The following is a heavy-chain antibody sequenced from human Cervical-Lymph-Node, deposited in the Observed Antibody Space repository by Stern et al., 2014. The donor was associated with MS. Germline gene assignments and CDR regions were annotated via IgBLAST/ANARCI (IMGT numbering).Heavy chain of an antibody. CDR3: AGMVRDDWYFDL. V-gene: IGHV1-24*01. D-gene: IGHD3-10*01. CDR2: FDPEDGET. J-gene: IGHJ2*01. CDR1: GYTLTALS. Sequence: VQLVQSGAEVKKPGASVKVSCKVSGYTLTALSMHWVRQAPGNGLEWMGGFDPEDGETIYAQKFQGRVTMTEDTSTDTAYMELSSLRSEDTAVYYCAGMVRDDWYFDLWGRGTLVTVSS.